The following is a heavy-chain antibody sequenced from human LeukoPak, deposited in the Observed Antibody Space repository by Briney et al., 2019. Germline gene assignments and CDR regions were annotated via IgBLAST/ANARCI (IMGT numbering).Heavy chain of an antibody. V-gene: IGHV1-2*02. J-gene: IGHJ5*02. CDR1: GYTFSDNY. CDR3: ARGSYDDTNGYYYDWFDP. Sequence: GASVKVSCKASGYTFSDNYINWARQAPGQGPEWLGWINPKTGGIKYAQKFEGRVTMTRDTSISTAYMELTRLRSDDTAVYYCARGSYDDTNGYYYDWFDPWGQGTLVTVSS. D-gene: IGHD3-22*01. CDR2: INPKTGGI.